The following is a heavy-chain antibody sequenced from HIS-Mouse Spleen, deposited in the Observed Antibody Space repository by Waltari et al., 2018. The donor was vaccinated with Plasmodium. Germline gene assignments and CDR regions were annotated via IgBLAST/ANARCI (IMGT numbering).Heavy chain of an antibody. J-gene: IGHJ2*01. CDR2: IKQDGSEK. Sequence: EVQLVESGGGLVQPGGSLRLSCAASGCTFSSDWMSWVRQAPGKGLEWVANIKQDGSEKYYGDSVKGRFTISRDNAKNSLYLQMNSLRAEDTAVYYCASSWYWYFDLWGRGTLVTVSS. CDR1: GCTFSSDW. CDR3: ASSWYWYFDL. D-gene: IGHD6-13*01. V-gene: IGHV3-7*01.